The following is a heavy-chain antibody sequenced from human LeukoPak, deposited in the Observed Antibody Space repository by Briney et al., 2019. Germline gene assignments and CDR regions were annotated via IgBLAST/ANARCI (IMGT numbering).Heavy chain of an antibody. CDR1: GGSISSYY. J-gene: IGHJ4*02. D-gene: IGHD4-23*01. CDR3: ATGGNSPLDY. V-gene: IGHV4-59*01. CDR2: IYYSGGT. Sequence: SETLSLTCTVSGGSISSYYWSWIRQPPGKGLEWIGYIYYSGGTNYNPSLKSRVTISVDTSKNQFSLKLSSVTAADTAVYYCATGGNSPLDYWGQGTLVTVSS.